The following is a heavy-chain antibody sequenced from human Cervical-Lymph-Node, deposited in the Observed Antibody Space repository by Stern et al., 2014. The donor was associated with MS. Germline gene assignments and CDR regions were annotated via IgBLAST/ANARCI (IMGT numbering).Heavy chain of an antibody. V-gene: IGHV3-33*06. D-gene: IGHD6-13*01. CDR2: IWYDGSNT. Sequence: VQLVESGGGVVQPGRSLRLSCAASGFTFSSYGMHWVRQAPGKGLEWVAVIWYDGSNTYYADSVKGRFTISRDNSKNTLYLQMNSLRAEDTAVYYCAKGIAAAGYYYGMDVWGQGTTVTVSS. CDR1: GFTFSSYG. CDR3: AKGIAAAGYYYGMDV. J-gene: IGHJ6*02.